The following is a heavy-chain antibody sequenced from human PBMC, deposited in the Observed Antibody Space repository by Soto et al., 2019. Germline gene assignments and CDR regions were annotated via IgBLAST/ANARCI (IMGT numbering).Heavy chain of an antibody. V-gene: IGHV3-23*01. Sequence: EVQLLESGGGLVQPGGSLRLSCAASGFTFNSYAMSWVRQAPGKGLEWVSAISGSGGSTYYADSVKGRFTISRDNSKNTLDLQMNSLRAEDTAVYYCARGASPSESGRHWGHGTLVTVSS. J-gene: IGHJ1*01. CDR3: ARGASPSESGRH. CDR1: GFTFNSYA. CDR2: ISGSGGST. D-gene: IGHD3-3*01.